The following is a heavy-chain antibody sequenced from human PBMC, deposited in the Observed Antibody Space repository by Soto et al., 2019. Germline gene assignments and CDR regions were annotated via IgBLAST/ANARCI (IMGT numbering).Heavy chain of an antibody. CDR2: ISYDGTKK. CDR1: GYAFSSHG. J-gene: IGHJ4*02. V-gene: IGHV3-30*18. CDR3: AKGKPVSDY. Sequence: QVHLVESGGGVVQPGRSLRLSCEGSGYAFSSHGMHWVRQAPGKGLEWVAVISYDGTKKDYGDSVKGRFTISRDNSKNTLYLQMNSLRPEDTAMYYSAKGKPVSDYWGQGTLVTVSS.